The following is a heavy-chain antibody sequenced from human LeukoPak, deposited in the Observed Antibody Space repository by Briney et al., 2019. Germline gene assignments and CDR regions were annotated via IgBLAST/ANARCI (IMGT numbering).Heavy chain of an antibody. Sequence: GASVKVSCKASEYTFTTYDINWVRQATGQGLEWMGWMNPNNGDTGYAQKFQGRVTMTRNTSTSTAYMELSSLTSEDTAVYYCARGVPPGTGLEWGQGTLVTVSS. V-gene: IGHV1-8*01. CDR3: ARGVPPGTGLE. D-gene: IGHD6-13*01. CDR2: MNPNNGDT. CDR1: EYTFTTYD. J-gene: IGHJ4*02.